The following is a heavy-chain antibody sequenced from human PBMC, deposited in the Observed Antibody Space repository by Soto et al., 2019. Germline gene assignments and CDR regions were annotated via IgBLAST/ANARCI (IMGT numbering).Heavy chain of an antibody. CDR3: AKNGQPPYYYYGLDV. J-gene: IGHJ6*02. CDR1: AYTFTRYG. CDR2: ISGYNGDT. Sequence: QGHLVQSGAEVKKPGASVKVSCKTSAYTFTRYGISWVRQAPGQGLEWMGWISGYNGDTNYAQNPQDRVTXPXXXSXATAYMELRSLTSDATAVYYCAKNGQPPYYYYGLDVWGQGTTVTVSS. D-gene: IGHD2-8*01. V-gene: IGHV1-18*01.